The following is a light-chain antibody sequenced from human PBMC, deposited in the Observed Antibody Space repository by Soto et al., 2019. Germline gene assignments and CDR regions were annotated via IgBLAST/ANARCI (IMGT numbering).Light chain of an antibody. CDR1: QSVSSY. V-gene: IGKV3-15*01. J-gene: IGKJ1*01. CDR3: QQNKDWPGT. Sequence: EIVMTQSPATLSVSPGERVTLSCRASQSVSSYLAWFQQKPGQAPRLLIYDASTRATGIPVRFSGSGSGTEFPLTISSLQSEDFGVYYCQQNKDWPGTFGQGNKVEIK. CDR2: DAS.